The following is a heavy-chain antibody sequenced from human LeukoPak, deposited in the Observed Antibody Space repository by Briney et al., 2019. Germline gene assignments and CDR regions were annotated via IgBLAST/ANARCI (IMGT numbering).Heavy chain of an antibody. CDR2: IYYSGST. CDR3: ARAPHFFDTSGSRYYFDY. V-gene: IGHV4-59*12. Sequence: SETLSLTCTVSGGSISSYYWGWIRQPPGKGLEWIGYIYYSGSTNYNPSLKSRVTISVDTSKNQFSLNLSSVTAADTAVYFCARAPHFFDTSGSRYYFDYWGQGALVTVSS. D-gene: IGHD3-22*01. CDR1: GGSISSYY. J-gene: IGHJ4*02.